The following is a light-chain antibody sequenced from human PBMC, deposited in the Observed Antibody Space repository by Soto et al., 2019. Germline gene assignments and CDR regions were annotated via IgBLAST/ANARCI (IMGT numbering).Light chain of an antibody. Sequence: QSALTQPASVSGSPGQPITISCTGTSGDVGHYYFVSWYQQYPDKAPKLMIYDVNKRPSGIADRFSGSKSGNTASLTISGLQAEDEADYYCSSYATGNTWVFGGGTKLAVL. CDR1: SGDVGHYYF. V-gene: IGLV2-14*01. J-gene: IGLJ3*02. CDR2: DVN. CDR3: SSYATGNTWV.